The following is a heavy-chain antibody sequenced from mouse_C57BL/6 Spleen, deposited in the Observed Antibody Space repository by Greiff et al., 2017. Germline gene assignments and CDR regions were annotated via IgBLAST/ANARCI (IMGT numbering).Heavy chain of an antibody. CDR1: GFTFSSYA. Sequence: EVNVVESGGGLVKPGGSLKLSCAASGFTFSSYAMSWVRQTPEKRLEWVATISDGGSYTYYPDNVKGRFTISRDNAKNNLYLQMSHLKSEDTAMYYCAELGGFDYWGQGTTLTVSS. CDR2: ISDGGSYT. J-gene: IGHJ2*01. V-gene: IGHV5-4*03. CDR3: AELGGFDY. D-gene: IGHD3-1*01.